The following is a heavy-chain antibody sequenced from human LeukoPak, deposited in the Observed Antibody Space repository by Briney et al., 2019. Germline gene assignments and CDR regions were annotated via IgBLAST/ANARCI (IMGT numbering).Heavy chain of an antibody. CDR2: INPNSGGT. V-gene: IGHV1-2*06. Sequence: ASVKVSCKASGYTFTGYYMHWVRQAPGQGLEWMGRINPNSGGTNYAQKFQGRVTMTRDTSISTAYMELSRLRSDDTAVYYCAIVVFGGSGYSDDAFDIWGQGTMVTVSS. J-gene: IGHJ3*02. D-gene: IGHD3-22*01. CDR3: AIVVFGGSGYSDDAFDI. CDR1: GYTFTGYY.